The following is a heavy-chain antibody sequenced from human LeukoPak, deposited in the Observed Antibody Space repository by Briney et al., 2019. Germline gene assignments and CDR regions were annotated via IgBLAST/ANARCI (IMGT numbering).Heavy chain of an antibody. CDR3: ARTGTATHMDV. D-gene: IGHD1-1*01. V-gene: IGHV4-61*10. Sequence: SETLSLTCTVSGGSISSGGYYWSWIRQPAGKGLEWIGRIYSSGSTNYNPSLKSRVTISVDTSQNQFSLKLSSVTAADTAVYYCARTGTATHMDVWGKGTTVTISS. CDR1: GGSISSGGYY. CDR2: IYSSGST. J-gene: IGHJ6*03.